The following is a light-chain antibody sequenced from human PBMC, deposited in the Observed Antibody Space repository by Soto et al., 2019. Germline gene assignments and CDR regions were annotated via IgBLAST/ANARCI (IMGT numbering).Light chain of an antibody. V-gene: IGKV3-20*01. CDR1: QSVSSSY. CDR2: GAS. J-gene: IGKJ1*01. CDR3: QQYGSSPQT. Sequence: EIVLTQSPGTLSLSPGERATLSCRASQSVSSSYLAWYQQKPGQAPSLLIYGASSRATGIPDRFSGSGYGTDFTLTISRLEPEDFAVYYCQQYGSSPQTFGQGTKVEIK.